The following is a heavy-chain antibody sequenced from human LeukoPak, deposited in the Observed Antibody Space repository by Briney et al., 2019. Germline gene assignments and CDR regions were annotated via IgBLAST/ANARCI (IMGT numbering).Heavy chain of an antibody. CDR2: GSGGYT. V-gene: IGHV3-23*01. D-gene: IGHD1-26*01. J-gene: IGHJ4*02. CDR1: GFTFSSYA. CDR3: AKVRSGRGPSDF. Sequence: GGSLRLSCAASGFTFSSYAMSWVRQAPGMGLEWVSGSGGYTYYADSVKGRFTISRDNSKNTLYLQMNSLRAEDTAVYYCAKVRSGRGPSDFWGQGTLVTVSS.